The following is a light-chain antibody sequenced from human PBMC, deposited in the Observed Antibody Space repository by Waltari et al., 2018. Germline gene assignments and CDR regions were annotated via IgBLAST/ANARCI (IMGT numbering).Light chain of an antibody. CDR1: QSLQHRNGYNY. Sequence: DNVMTQSPPSLPVTPGEPASLPCRASQSLQHRNGYNYLDWYVQKAGQSPQLLIYLGSKRASVVEGRFSGGASGADFTKKISRVEADDVGVYCCMQALRTPFTFGPGTKLEVK. CDR2: LGS. J-gene: IGKJ3*01. CDR3: MQALRTPFT. V-gene: IGKV2-28*01.